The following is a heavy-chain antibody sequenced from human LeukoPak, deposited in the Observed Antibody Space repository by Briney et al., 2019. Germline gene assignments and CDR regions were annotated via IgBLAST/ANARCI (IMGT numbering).Heavy chain of an antibody. V-gene: IGHV1-18*01. D-gene: IGHD6-13*01. Sequence: ASVRVSCKASGYTFTSYGISWVRQAPGQGLEWMGWISAYNGNTNYAQRFQGRVTMTTDTSTSTAYMELRGLRSDDTAVYYCARLNKGSSSWYWGYNWFDPWGQGTLVTVSS. CDR2: ISAYNGNT. CDR3: ARLNKGSSSWYWGYNWFDP. CDR1: GYTFTSYG. J-gene: IGHJ5*02.